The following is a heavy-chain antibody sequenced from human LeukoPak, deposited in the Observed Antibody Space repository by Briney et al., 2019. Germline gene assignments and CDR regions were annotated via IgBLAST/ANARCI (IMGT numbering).Heavy chain of an antibody. V-gene: IGHV3-23*01. CDR2: IGGSGGRI. Sequence: GGSLRLSCAASGFTFRSYAVSWVRGAPGKGVEWVSAIGGSGGRILYGDSVKRRFTISRDYSKNTLYLHMSGLRAEDMAVYYCAKASPSMANYYYGMDVWGQGTTVTVSS. CDR3: AKASPSMANYYYGMDV. J-gene: IGHJ6*02. CDR1: GFTFRSYA. D-gene: IGHD2/OR15-2a*01.